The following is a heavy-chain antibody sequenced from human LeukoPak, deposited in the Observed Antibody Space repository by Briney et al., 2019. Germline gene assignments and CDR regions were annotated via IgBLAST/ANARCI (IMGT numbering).Heavy chain of an antibody. J-gene: IGHJ4*02. CDR2: IKNDGRST. D-gene: IGHD3-10*01. Sequence: PGGSLRLSCAASGFTVNNYWMYWVRQPPGKGLVWISLIKNDGRSTTYAASVKGRFTISRDNGKNMLYLQMNSLRAEDTALYYCARANGGADSWGQGTLVTVSS. CDR1: GFTVNNYW. V-gene: IGHV3-74*01. CDR3: ARANGGADS.